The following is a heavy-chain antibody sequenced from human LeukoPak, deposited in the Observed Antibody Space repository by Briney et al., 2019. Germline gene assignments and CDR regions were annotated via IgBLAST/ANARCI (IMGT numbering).Heavy chain of an antibody. V-gene: IGHV5-51*01. CDR3: VRDLRNTTYYDFWSGYPHPHYYYYYGMDV. CDR1: GYSFTSYW. J-gene: IGHJ6*02. CDR2: IYPGDSDT. Sequence: GESLKISCKGSGYSFTSYWIGWVRQMPGKGLEWMGVIYPGDSDTRYSPSFQGQVTISADKSISTAYLQWSSLKASDTAMYYCVRDLRNTTYYDFWSGYPHPHYYYYYGMDVWGQGTTVTVSS. D-gene: IGHD3-3*01.